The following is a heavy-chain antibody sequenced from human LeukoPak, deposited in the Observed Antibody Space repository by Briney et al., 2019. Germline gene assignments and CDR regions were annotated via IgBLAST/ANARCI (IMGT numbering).Heavy chain of an antibody. J-gene: IGHJ4*02. V-gene: IGHV1-46*01. CDR2: INPSGGST. CDR3: ARFYDYYFDY. CDR1: GYTFTSYD. Sequence: ASVKVSCKASGYTFTSYDVNWVRQATGQGLEWMGIINPSGGSTSYAQKFQGRVTMTRDTSTSTVYMELSSLRSEDTAVYYCARFYDYYFDYWGQGTLVTVSS. D-gene: IGHD3-3*01.